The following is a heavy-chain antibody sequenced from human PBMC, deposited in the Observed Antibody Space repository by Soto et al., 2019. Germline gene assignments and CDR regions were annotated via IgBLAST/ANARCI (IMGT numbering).Heavy chain of an antibody. CDR2: ISGSGGST. CDR3: ATTGHLLRFLELSIDY. J-gene: IGHJ4*02. V-gene: IGHV3-23*01. CDR1: GFTFSSYA. Sequence: EVQLLEPGGGLVQPGGSLRLSCAASGFTFSSYAMSWVRQAPGKGLEWVSAISGSGGSTYYSDSVKGRFTISRDNSKNTLYLQMNSLRAEDTGVYYCATTGHLLRFLELSIDYWGQGTLVTVSS. D-gene: IGHD3-3*01.